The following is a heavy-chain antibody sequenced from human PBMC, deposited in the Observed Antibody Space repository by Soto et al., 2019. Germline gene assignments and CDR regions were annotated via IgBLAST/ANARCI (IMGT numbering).Heavy chain of an antibody. CDR1: GGSISSYY. CDR3: ARDGYSSSSETYYYYYGMDV. Sequence: SETLSLTCTVSGGSISSYYWSWIRQPPGKGLEWIGYIYYSGSTNYNPSLKSRVTISVDTSKNQFSLKLSSVTAADTAVYYCARDGYSSSSETYYYYYGMDVWGQGTTVT. V-gene: IGHV4-59*01. J-gene: IGHJ6*02. CDR2: IYYSGST. D-gene: IGHD6-6*01.